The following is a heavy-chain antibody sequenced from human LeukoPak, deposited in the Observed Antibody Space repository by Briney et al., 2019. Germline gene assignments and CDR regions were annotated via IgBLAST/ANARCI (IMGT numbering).Heavy chain of an antibody. V-gene: IGHV4-34*01. D-gene: IGHD5-24*01. J-gene: IGHJ4*02. CDR1: GGSFSGYY. CDR3: ASGGDGYSFDY. CDR2: INHSGST. Sequence: SETLSLTCAVYGGSFSGYYWSWIRQPPGKGLEWIGEINHSGSTNYNPSLKSRVTISVDTSNNQFSLKRSSVTAADTAVYYCASGGDGYSFDYWGQGTLVTVSS.